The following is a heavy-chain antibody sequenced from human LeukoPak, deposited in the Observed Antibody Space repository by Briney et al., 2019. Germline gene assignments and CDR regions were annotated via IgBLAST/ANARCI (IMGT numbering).Heavy chain of an antibody. J-gene: IGHJ4*02. D-gene: IGHD6-13*01. Sequence: ASVKVSCKASGYTFTSYGISWVRQAPGQGLEWMGWISAYNGNTNYAQKLQGRVTMTTDTSTSTVYMELSSLRSEDTAVYYCAADYAWRGRSPKQQLVQAYWGQGTLVTVSS. CDR3: AADYAWRGRSPKQQLVQAY. V-gene: IGHV1-18*01. CDR1: GYTFTSYG. CDR2: ISAYNGNT.